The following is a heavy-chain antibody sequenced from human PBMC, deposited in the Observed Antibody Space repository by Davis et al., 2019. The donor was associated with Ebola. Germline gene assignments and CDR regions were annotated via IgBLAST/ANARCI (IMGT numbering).Heavy chain of an antibody. V-gene: IGHV3-7*03. J-gene: IGHJ4*02. D-gene: IGHD6-19*01. CDR3: ARDGVYSSGPGADY. CDR2: IKQDGSEK. Sequence: PGGSLRLSCAASGFTFSSYWMSWVRQAPGKGLEWVANIKQDGSEKYYVDSVKGRFTISRDNAKNSLYLQMNSLRAEDTAVYYCARDGVYSSGPGADYWGQGTLVTVSS. CDR1: GFTFSSYW.